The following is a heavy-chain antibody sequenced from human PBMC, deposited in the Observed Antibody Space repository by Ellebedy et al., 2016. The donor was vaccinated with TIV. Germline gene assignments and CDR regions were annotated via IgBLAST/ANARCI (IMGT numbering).Heavy chain of an antibody. J-gene: IGHJ4*02. CDR1: GYTFTSYW. CDR3: ARHPLGYDIVTGYSQELDY. V-gene: IGHV5-51*01. D-gene: IGHD3-9*01. CDR2: IFPGDSDT. Sequence: GGSLRLSCKGSGYTFTSYWIVWVRQMPGKGLEWMGIIFPGDSDTRYSPSFQGQVTISADKSISTAYLQWSSLKASDTAMYFCARHPLGYDIVTGYSQELDYWGQGTLVTVSS.